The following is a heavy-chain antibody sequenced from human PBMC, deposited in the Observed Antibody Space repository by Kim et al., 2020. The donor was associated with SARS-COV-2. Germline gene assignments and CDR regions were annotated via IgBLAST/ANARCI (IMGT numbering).Heavy chain of an antibody. J-gene: IGHJ3*02. CDR2: IAYDGSNK. D-gene: IGHD6-19*01. CDR3: TKDVLEQRLRWAFDI. CDR1: GFTFSSYG. V-gene: IGHV3-30*18. Sequence: GGSLRLSCAASGFTFSSYGMHWVRQAPGKGLEWVAVIAYDGSNKYYADSVKGRFTISRDNSKKTMYLQMNSLRAEDTAVYYCTKDVLEQRLRWAFDIWGEETKGTISS.